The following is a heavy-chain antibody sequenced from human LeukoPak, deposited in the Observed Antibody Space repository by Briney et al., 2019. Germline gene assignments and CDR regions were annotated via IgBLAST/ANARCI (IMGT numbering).Heavy chain of an antibody. CDR1: GFTFRSYA. J-gene: IGHJ4*02. D-gene: IGHD1-1*01. CDR3: AKSRSGSANWALQIFDN. CDR2: ISGSGDST. Sequence: GGSLRLSCAASGFTFRSYAMSWVRQAPGKGLEWVSAISGSGDSTYYADSVKGRFTISRDNSKNTLYLQMNSLRAEDTAVYFCAKSRSGSANWALQIFDNWGQGTLVTVSS. V-gene: IGHV3-23*01.